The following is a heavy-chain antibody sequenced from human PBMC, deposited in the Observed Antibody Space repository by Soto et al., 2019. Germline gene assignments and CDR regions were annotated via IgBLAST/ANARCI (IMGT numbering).Heavy chain of an antibody. CDR1: GFTFTSSA. J-gene: IGHJ6*02. V-gene: IGHV1-58*01. CDR2: IVVGSGNT. D-gene: IGHD1-20*01. Sequence: ASVKVSCKASGFTFTSSAVQWVRQARGQRLEWIGWIVVGSGNTNYAQKFQERVTITRDMSTSTAYMELSSLRSEDTAVYYCAADPPEAREGQVFYYYYGMDVWGQGTTVTVSS. CDR3: AADPPEAREGQVFYYYYGMDV.